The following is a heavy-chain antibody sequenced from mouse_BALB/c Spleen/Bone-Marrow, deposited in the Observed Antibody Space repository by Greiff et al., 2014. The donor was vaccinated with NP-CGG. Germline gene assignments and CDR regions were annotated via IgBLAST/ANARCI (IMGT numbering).Heavy chain of an antibody. CDR1: GYTFSNCW. CDR3: TTLAQNNFDY. D-gene: IGHD3-1*01. Sequence: EVQLQQSGTVLARPGAAVKMSCKASGYTFSNCWMHWIKQRPGQGLEWIGTIHPGNSDTTYNQKFKGKAKLTAVTSTSTAYMELSSLTNEDSAVYYCTTLAQNNFDYWGQGTTLTVSS. J-gene: IGHJ2*01. V-gene: IGHV1-5*01. CDR2: IHPGNSDT.